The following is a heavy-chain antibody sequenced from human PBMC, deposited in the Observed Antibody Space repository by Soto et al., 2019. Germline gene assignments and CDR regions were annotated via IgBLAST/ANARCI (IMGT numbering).Heavy chain of an antibody. CDR2: INPSGDSA. J-gene: IGHJ5*02. D-gene: IGHD3-22*01. CDR1: GYTSTNYY. V-gene: IGHV1-46*01. CDR3: AGYYYHTSGSFDP. Sequence: ASVKVSCKASGYTSTNYYMHWVRQAPGQGLEWMGMINPSGDSATYAQKFRGRITMTRDTSTSTVYLDLSSLRSEDTAVYYCAGYYYHTSGSFDPWGQGTLVTVSS.